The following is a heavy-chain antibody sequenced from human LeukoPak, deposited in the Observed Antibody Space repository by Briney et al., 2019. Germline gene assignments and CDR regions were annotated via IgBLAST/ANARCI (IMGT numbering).Heavy chain of an antibody. CDR1: GYTFTNYA. D-gene: IGHD5-24*01. J-gene: IGHJ3*02. Sequence: ASVKVSCKASGYTFTNYAMNWVRQAPGQGLEWMGLINPGGANTNYAQNFQGRVTMTRDTSTSTVYMELSSLRSEDTAIYYCARIRDGYNDAYDIWGQGTVVTVPS. CDR2: INPGGANT. V-gene: IGHV1-46*01. CDR3: ARIRDGYNDAYDI.